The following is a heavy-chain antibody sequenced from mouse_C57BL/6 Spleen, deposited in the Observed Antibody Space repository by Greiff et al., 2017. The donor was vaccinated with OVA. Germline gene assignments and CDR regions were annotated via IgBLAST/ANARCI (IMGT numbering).Heavy chain of an antibody. J-gene: IGHJ4*01. CDR1: GYSITSGYY. Sequence: EVKLMESGPGLVKPSQSLSLTCSVTGYSITSGYYWNWIRQFPGNKLEWMGYISYDGSNNYNPSLKNRISITRDTSKNQFFLKLNSVTTEDTATYYCAKFHYTDYAMDYWGQGTSVTVSS. D-gene: IGHD1-2*01. CDR2: ISYDGSN. CDR3: AKFHYTDYAMDY. V-gene: IGHV3-6*01.